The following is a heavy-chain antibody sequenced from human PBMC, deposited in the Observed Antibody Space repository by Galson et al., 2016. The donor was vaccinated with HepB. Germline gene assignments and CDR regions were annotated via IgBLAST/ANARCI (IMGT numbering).Heavy chain of an antibody. J-gene: IGHJ5*01. V-gene: IGHV3-23*01. D-gene: IGHD2-8*02. CDR3: AKDAGGAIMFDS. CDR2: ISGDGINT. CDR1: GVIRSTCG. Sequence: SLRLSCAASGVIRSTCGTAWVRQAPGKGLEWVSSISGDGINTHYADSVKGRFIISRDNSKNMVHLQMNSLRAEDTAVYYCAKDAGGAIMFDSWGHGTLVTVSS.